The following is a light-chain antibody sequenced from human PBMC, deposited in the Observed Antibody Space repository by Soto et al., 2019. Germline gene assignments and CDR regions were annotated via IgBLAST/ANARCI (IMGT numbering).Light chain of an antibody. CDR3: QQYNSYSQT. Sequence: DIQMTQSPSTLSASVGDRVTITCRASQSIGSGLAWYQQKPGKAPKLLIYDASTLESGVPSRFSGSGSGTEFTLTISSLQPDDFATYYCQQYNSYSQTFGQGTKVDI. CDR2: DAS. CDR1: QSIGSG. V-gene: IGKV1-5*01. J-gene: IGKJ1*01.